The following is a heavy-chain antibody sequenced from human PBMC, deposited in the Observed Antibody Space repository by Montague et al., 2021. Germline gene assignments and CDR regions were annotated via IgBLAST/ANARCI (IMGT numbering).Heavy chain of an antibody. CDR2: IHHSGIT. J-gene: IGHJ4*02. CDR1: GRSFSAYY. V-gene: IGHV4-34*01. CDR3: ARRSRLKSPVDY. Sequence: SETLSLTCAVSGRSFSAYYWDWIRQPPGKGLEWIGEIHHSGITYXNPSLNSRLTISLDTSKNQFSLKLNSVTAADTAVYFCARRSRLKSPVDYWGQGTLVTVSS.